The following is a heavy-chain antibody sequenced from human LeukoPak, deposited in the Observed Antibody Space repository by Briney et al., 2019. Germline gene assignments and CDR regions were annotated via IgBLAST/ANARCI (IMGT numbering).Heavy chain of an antibody. CDR1: RYSFSDYW. J-gene: IGHJ4*02. V-gene: IGHV3-74*01. D-gene: IGHD3-10*01. CDR2: VKSDGSNP. Sequence: PGGSLRLSCAASRYSFSDYWMHWVRQAPGKGLVWVSRVKSDGSNPSYADSVKGRFTISRDNAENMLYLQMNTLGAEDTAVYYCARDIVSGSGSLDYWGQGTLFTVSS. CDR3: ARDIVSGSGSLDY.